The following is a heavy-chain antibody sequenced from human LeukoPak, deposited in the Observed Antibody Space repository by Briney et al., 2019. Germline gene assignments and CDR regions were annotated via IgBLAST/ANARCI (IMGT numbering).Heavy chain of an antibody. Sequence: SETLSLTCAVYGGSFSGYYWSWIRQPPGKGLEWIGEINHGGSTNYNPSLKSRVTISVDTSKNQFSLKLSSVTAADTAVYYCASPPTNWGSDYWGQGTLVTVSS. CDR3: ASPPTNWGSDY. D-gene: IGHD7-27*01. CDR2: INHGGST. CDR1: GGSFSGYY. V-gene: IGHV4-34*01. J-gene: IGHJ4*02.